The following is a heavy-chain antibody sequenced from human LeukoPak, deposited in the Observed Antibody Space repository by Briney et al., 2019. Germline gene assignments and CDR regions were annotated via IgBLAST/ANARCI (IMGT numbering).Heavy chain of an antibody. J-gene: IGHJ5*02. Sequence: SETLSLTCTVSGGSISSYYWSWIRQPPGKGLEWIGYIYYSGSTNYSPSLKSRVTISVDTSKNQFPLKLSSVTAADTAVYYCAAQSNWFDPWGQGTLVTVSS. CDR2: IYYSGST. CDR3: AAQSNWFDP. CDR1: GGSISSYY. V-gene: IGHV4-59*01.